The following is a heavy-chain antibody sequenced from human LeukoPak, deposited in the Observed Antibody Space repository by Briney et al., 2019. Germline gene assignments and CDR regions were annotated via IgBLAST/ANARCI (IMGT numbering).Heavy chain of an antibody. CDR2: IYYSGST. J-gene: IGHJ4*02. D-gene: IGHD4-17*01. CDR3: ARAGMGYGDYVDY. V-gene: IGHV4-59*01. CDR1: GGSISSYY. Sequence: SETLSLTCTVSGGSISSYYWSWIRQPPGKGLEWIGYIYYSGSTNYNPSLKSRVTISVDTSKNQFSLKLSSVTAADTAVYYCARAGMGYGDYVDYWGQGTLVTVSS.